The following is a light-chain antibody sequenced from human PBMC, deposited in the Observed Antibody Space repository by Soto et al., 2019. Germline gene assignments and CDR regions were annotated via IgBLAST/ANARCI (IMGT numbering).Light chain of an antibody. CDR2: GAS. J-gene: IGKJ5*01. Sequence: EILLTQSPCTLALSPGERATLSCRASQSVSSNLAWYQQKLGQAPRLLIYGASTRATGIPASFSGSGSGTEFILTISSLQYEDFAAYYCQQYNNWPPLTFGQGTRLEIK. CDR3: QQYNNWPPLT. CDR1: QSVSSN. V-gene: IGKV3D-15*01.